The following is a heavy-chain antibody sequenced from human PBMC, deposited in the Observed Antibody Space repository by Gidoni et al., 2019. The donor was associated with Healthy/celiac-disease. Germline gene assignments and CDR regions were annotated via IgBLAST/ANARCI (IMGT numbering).Heavy chain of an antibody. CDR3: ARGLNGDYEDDYYYMDV. Sequence: QVQLQASGPGLVKPSQTLSLTCTVTGGSISSGGYSWSSIRQHPGKGLEWIGYIYYIGSTYYTPSLKSRVTISVDTSKNQFSLKLSSVTAADTAVYYCARGLNGDYEDDYYYMDVWGKGTTVTVSS. D-gene: IGHD4-17*01. J-gene: IGHJ6*03. V-gene: IGHV4-31*03. CDR1: GGSISSGGYS. CDR2: IYYIGST.